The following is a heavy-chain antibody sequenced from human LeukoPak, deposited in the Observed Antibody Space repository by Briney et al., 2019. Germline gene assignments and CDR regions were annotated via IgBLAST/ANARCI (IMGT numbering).Heavy chain of an antibody. J-gene: IGHJ4*02. Sequence: GGSLRLSCAASGFTFSSYWRHWVRQAPGKGLVWVSRINSDGSIITYADSVKGRFTISRDNAKNTLFLQMNSLRVEDTAVYYCAREGRVSGYDFDCWGQGTLVTVSS. CDR2: INSDGSII. CDR1: GFTFSSYW. CDR3: AREGRVSGYDFDC. V-gene: IGHV3-74*03. D-gene: IGHD5-12*01.